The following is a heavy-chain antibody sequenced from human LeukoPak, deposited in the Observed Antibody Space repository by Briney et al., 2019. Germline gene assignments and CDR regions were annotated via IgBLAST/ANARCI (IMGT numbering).Heavy chain of an antibody. CDR2: ISYDGSYT. V-gene: IGHV3-30*03. Sequence: PGGSLRLSCEASGFSFRNYAMHWVRQAPGKGLEWVAVISYDGSYTKYGDFVKGRFTISRDNSQDTVYLKMDSLRAEDTAVYYCARVVGGRVWLHYFDYWGQGTLVTVSS. D-gene: IGHD3-10*01. CDR3: ARVVGGRVWLHYFDY. CDR1: GFSFRNYA. J-gene: IGHJ4*02.